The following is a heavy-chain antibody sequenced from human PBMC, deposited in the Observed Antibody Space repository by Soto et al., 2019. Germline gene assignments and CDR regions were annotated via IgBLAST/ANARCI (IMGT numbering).Heavy chain of an antibody. J-gene: IGHJ4*02. CDR2: ISFDGSNK. Sequence: QVQLVESGGGVVQPGRSLRLSCAASGFPFSSFAMHWVRQAPGKGLEWVAVISFDGSNKYYADFVKGRFTISRDNSKNTLYLQMNSLRAEDTAVYYCAREVYCSGTSCDYFDYWGQGTLVTVSS. V-gene: IGHV3-30-3*01. D-gene: IGHD2-15*01. CDR1: GFPFSSFA. CDR3: AREVYCSGTSCDYFDY.